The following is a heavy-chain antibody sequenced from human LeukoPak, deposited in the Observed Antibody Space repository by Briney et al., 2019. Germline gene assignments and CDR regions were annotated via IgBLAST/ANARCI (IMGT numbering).Heavy chain of an antibody. CDR3: ARESPPHCSSTSCYPDH. D-gene: IGHD2-2*01. Sequence: GGSLRLSGAASGFNFSSYSLNWVRQAPGKGLEWVSYISSSTRRIYYADSVKGRFTISRDSAKNSLYLQMDSLRDEDTAMYYCARESPPHCSSTSCYPDHWGQGTLVTVAS. CDR1: GFNFSSYS. CDR2: ISSSTRRI. V-gene: IGHV3-48*02. J-gene: IGHJ5*02.